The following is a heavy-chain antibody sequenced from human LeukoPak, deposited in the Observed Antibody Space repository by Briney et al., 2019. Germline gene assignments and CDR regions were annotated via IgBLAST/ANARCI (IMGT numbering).Heavy chain of an antibody. J-gene: IGHJ4*02. D-gene: IGHD6-13*01. Sequence: PSETLSLTCTVSGGSISNYYWSWIRQPPGKGLEWIGNIYYSGSTDYNPSLKSRVTISVDTSKNQFSLKLSSVTAADTAVYYCARSSRYTSSDYWGQGTLVTVSS. CDR1: GGSISNYY. CDR3: ARSSRYTSSDY. V-gene: IGHV4-59*01. CDR2: IYYSGST.